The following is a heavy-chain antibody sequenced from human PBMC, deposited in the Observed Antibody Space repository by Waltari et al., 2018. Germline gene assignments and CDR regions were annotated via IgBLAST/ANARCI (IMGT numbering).Heavy chain of an antibody. CDR1: GFTFSSYA. CDR3: AGGSHWGYYYYYGMDV. D-gene: IGHD1-26*01. V-gene: IGHV3-30-3*01. CDR2: ISNDGSNK. J-gene: IGHJ6*02. Sequence: QVQLVESGGGVVQPGRSLRLSCAASGFTFSSYAMHWVRQAPGKGLEWVAVISNDGSNKYYADSVKGRFTISRDNSKNTLYLQMNSLRAEDTAVYYCAGGSHWGYYYYYGMDVWGQGTTVTVSS.